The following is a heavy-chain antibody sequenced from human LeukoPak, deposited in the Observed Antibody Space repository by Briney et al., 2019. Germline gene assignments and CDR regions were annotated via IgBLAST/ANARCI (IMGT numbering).Heavy chain of an antibody. Sequence: GGSLRLSCAASGFTLSTYAMHWVRQAPGKGLEWVAYISGTGFTTYYADSVKGRFTISSDSSKNTLFLQMSSLRAEDTAIYYCAKDGYNWIAFDDWGQGTLVTVSS. CDR1: GFTLSTYA. D-gene: IGHD1-20*01. V-gene: IGHV3-23*01. J-gene: IGHJ4*02. CDR3: AKDGYNWIAFDD. CDR2: ISGTGFTT.